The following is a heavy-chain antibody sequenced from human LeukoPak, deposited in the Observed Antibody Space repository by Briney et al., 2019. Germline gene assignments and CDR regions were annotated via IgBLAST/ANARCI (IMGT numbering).Heavy chain of an antibody. J-gene: IGHJ6*02. CDR2: FDPEDGET. CDR3: ASFVMILRYYGLDV. D-gene: IGHD3-16*01. CDR1: GYTLTDLS. Sequence: ASVKVSCKVSGYTLTDLSMHWVRQAPGKGLEWMGGFDPEDGETVYAQIFQGRVTMTEDTSTDTAYMELSSLSSEDTAVYYCASFVMILRYYGLDVWGQGTTVTVSS. V-gene: IGHV1-24*01.